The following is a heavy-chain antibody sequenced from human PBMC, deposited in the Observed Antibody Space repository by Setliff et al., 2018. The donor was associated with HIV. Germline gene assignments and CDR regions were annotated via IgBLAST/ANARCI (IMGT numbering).Heavy chain of an antibody. Sequence: PSETLSLTCGVSGDSIIGIHWWDWVRQPPGKGLEWIGSIYYSGSTNYNPSLKSRVTISVDTSKNQFSLKLSSVTAADTAVYYCARGSLYSSSSCFDYWGQGALVTVSS. D-gene: IGHD6-13*01. CDR2: IYYSGST. CDR3: ARGSLYSSSSCFDY. V-gene: IGHV4-4*02. CDR1: GDSIIGIHW. J-gene: IGHJ4*02.